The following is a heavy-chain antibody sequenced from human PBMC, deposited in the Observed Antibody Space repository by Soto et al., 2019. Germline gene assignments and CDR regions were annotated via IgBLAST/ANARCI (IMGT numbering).Heavy chain of an antibody. J-gene: IGHJ4*02. CDR2: IYPGDSDS. Sequence: GESLKISCKCSGFTFTSYWIAWVRQMPGKGLGWMWIIYPGDSDSLYSPSFQGQVTISADKSINTAYLHWSSLKASDTAIYYCAKHEGYCSTTTCSNFDYWGQGTLVTVSS. CDR3: AKHEGYCSTTTCSNFDY. D-gene: IGHD2-2*01. CDR1: GFTFTSYW. V-gene: IGHV5-51*01.